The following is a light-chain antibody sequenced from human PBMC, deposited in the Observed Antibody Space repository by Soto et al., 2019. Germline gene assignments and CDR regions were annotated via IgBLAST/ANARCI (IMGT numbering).Light chain of an antibody. Sequence: IQMTQSPSSLSASVGDRVTITCRASQNINKWLAWYHQKPGKAPKLLIYKASTLKSGVPSRFSGSGSGTEFTLTISSLQPDDFATYYCQHYNSYSEAFGQGTKVDIK. V-gene: IGKV1-5*03. J-gene: IGKJ1*01. CDR2: KAS. CDR1: QNINKW. CDR3: QHYNSYSEA.